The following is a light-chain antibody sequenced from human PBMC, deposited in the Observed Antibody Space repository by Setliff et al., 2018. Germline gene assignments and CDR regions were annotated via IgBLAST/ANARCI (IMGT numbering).Light chain of an antibody. CDR1: SSDVVDYNY. CDR2: DVS. V-gene: IGLV2-14*03. J-gene: IGLJ1*01. CDR3: SSSTSTNTGV. Sequence: QSALTQPASVSGSPGQSITISCTGSSSDVVDYNYLTWYQHHPGKAPKVIIYDVSQRPAGVSNRFSGSKSGNAASLTISSLQPEDEADYYCSSSTSTNTGVFGTGTKVTVL.